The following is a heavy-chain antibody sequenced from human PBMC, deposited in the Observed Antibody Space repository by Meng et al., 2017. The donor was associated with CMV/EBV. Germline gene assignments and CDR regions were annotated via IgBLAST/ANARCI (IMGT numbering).Heavy chain of an antibody. CDR3: ARGVEMATINYYGMDV. D-gene: IGHD5-24*01. CDR2: IYYSGST. J-gene: IGHJ6*02. V-gene: IGHV4-59*01. Sequence: SETLSLTCTVSGGSISSYYWSWIRQPPGKGLEWIGYIYYSGSTNYNPSLKSRVTISVDTSKNQFSLTLSSVTAADTAVYYCARGVEMATINYYGMDVWGQGTTVTVSS. CDR1: GGSISSYY.